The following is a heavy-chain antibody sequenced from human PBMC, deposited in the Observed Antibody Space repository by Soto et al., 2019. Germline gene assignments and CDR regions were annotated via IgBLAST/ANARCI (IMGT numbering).Heavy chain of an antibody. D-gene: IGHD4-17*01. CDR3: ARARRGDYRSRGGYGMDV. J-gene: IGHJ6*02. CDR2: INYSGII. V-gene: IGHV4-34*01. CDR1: GGSFSHYY. Sequence: QVQLQQWGAGLLKPSETLSLTCAVHGGSFSHYYWTWIRQPPEKGLEWIGEINYSGIINYNPSLKSRVSISVDTSKNQFSLKVRSVTAADTALYYCARARRGDYRSRGGYGMDVWGQGTTVTVSS.